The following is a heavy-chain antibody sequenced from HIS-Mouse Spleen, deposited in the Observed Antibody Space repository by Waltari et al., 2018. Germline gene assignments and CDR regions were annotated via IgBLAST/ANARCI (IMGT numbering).Heavy chain of an antibody. CDR1: GFTFSSYG. CDR2: ISYEGSNK. D-gene: IGHD6-19*01. CDR3: AKASSGWLDY. J-gene: IGHJ4*02. V-gene: IGHV3-30*18. Sequence: QVQLVESGGGVVQPGRSLRLSCAASGFTFSSYGMHWVRQAPGKGMEWLEVISYEGSNKYYADSVKGRFTISRDNSKNTLYLQMNSLRAEDTAVYYCAKASSGWLDYWGQGTLVTVSS.